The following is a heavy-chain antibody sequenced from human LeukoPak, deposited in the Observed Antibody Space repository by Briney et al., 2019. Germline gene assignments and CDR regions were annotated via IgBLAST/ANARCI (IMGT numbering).Heavy chain of an antibody. V-gene: IGHV3-48*03. Sequence: PGGSLRLSCTASGFTFSNYGMNWVRQAPGKGLEWLSYISSSGSSKYYTDSVKGRVAISRDNAKNSLYLQMNSLRAEDTAIYYCAREYSSTWYAGRGLFDYWGQGTLVTVSS. CDR2: ISSSGSSK. D-gene: IGHD6-13*01. CDR3: AREYSSTWYAGRGLFDY. J-gene: IGHJ4*02. CDR1: GFTFSNYG.